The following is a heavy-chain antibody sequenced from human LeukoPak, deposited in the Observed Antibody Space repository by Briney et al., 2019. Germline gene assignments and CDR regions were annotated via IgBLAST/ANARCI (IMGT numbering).Heavy chain of an antibody. V-gene: IGHV3-30*02. Sequence: GGSLRLSCAASGFTFSSYGMHWVRQAPGKGLEWVAFIRYDGSNKYYADSVKGRFTISRDNSKNTLYLQMNSLRAEDTAVYYCAKRAYSSSWYAGGGDYFDYWGQGTLVTVSS. CDR3: AKRAYSSSWYAGGGDYFDY. CDR1: GFTFSSYG. CDR2: IRYDGSNK. J-gene: IGHJ4*02. D-gene: IGHD6-13*01.